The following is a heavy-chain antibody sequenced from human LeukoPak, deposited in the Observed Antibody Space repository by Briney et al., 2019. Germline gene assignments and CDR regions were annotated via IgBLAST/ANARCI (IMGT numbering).Heavy chain of an antibody. V-gene: IGHV3-11*04. CDR3: ASSEEVGATLTDAFDI. CDR1: GFTFSDYY. CDR2: ISGSGSTT. Sequence: PGGSLRLSCAASGFTFSDYYMSWIRQAPGKGLGWVSYISGSGSTTYYADSVKGRFTISRDNAKNSLYLQMNSLRAEDTAVYYCASSEEVGATLTDAFDIWGQGTMVTVSS. D-gene: IGHD1-26*01. J-gene: IGHJ3*02.